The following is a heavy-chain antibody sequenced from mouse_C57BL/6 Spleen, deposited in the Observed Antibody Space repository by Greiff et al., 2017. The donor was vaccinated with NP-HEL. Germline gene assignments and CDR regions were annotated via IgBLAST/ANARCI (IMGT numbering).Heavy chain of an antibody. J-gene: IGHJ4*01. V-gene: IGHV1-12*01. CDR3: ARGVRDGYAMDY. D-gene: IGHD3-2*02. Sequence: LQQSGAELVRPGASVKMSCKASGYTFTSYYMHWVKQTPRQGLEWIGAIYPGNGDTSYNQKFKGKATLTVDKSSSTAYMQLSSLTSEDSAVCFCARGVRDGYAMDYWGQGTSVTVSS. CDR1: GYTFTSYY. CDR2: IYPGNGDT.